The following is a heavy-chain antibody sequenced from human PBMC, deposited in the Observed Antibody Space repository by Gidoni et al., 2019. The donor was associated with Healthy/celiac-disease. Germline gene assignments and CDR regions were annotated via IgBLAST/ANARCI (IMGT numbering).Heavy chain of an antibody. D-gene: IGHD4-17*01. CDR1: GYTFPSYG. Sequence: QVQLVQSGAEVKKPGASVKVSCTASGYTFPSYGISWVRQAPVQGLEWMGWISAYNGNTNYAQKLQGRVTMTTDTSTSTAYMELRSLRSDDTAVYYCARHSYGDYGSGWFDPWGQGTLVTVSS. J-gene: IGHJ5*02. CDR2: ISAYNGNT. CDR3: ARHSYGDYGSGWFDP. V-gene: IGHV1-18*01.